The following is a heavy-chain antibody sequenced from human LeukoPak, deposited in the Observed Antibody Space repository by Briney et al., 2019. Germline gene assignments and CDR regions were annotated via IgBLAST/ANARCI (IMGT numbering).Heavy chain of an antibody. D-gene: IGHD2-2*01. CDR3: AREGCSSTSCRMGDSWFDP. Sequence: PGGSLRLSCAASGFTFSSYSMNWVRQAPGKGLEWVSSISSSSSYIYYADSVKGRFTISRDNAKNSLYLQMNSLRAEDTAVYYCAREGCSSTSCRMGDSWFDPWGQGTLVTVSS. CDR1: GFTFSSYS. J-gene: IGHJ5*02. CDR2: ISSSSSYI. V-gene: IGHV3-21*01.